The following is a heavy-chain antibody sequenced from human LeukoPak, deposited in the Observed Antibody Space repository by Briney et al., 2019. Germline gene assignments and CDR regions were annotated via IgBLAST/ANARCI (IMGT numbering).Heavy chain of an antibody. CDR1: GYSFTSYW. V-gene: IGHV5-51*01. J-gene: IGHJ5*02. D-gene: IGHD2-2*01. Sequence: GESLKISCKGSGYSFTSYWIGWVRQMPGKGLEWMGIIYPGDSDTRYSPSFQGQVTISADKSISTAYLQWSSLKASDTAMYYCARSPGYCSSTSCRTNWFDPWGQGTLVTVSS. CDR3: ARSPGYCSSTSCRTNWFDP. CDR2: IYPGDSDT.